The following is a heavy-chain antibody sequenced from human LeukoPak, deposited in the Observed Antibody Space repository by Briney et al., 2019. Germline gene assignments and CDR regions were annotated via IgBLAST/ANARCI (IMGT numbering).Heavy chain of an antibody. D-gene: IGHD2-2*01. J-gene: IGHJ4*02. CDR2: IYYSGST. Sequence: SETLSLTCTVSGGSISNYYWSWIRQPPGKGLEWIGYIYYSGSTNYNPSPKSRVTISVDTSKNQFSLKLSSVTAADTAVYYCARESGCSSTSCSGFDYWGQGTLVTVSS. CDR3: ARESGCSSTSCSGFDY. V-gene: IGHV4-59*01. CDR1: GGSISNYY.